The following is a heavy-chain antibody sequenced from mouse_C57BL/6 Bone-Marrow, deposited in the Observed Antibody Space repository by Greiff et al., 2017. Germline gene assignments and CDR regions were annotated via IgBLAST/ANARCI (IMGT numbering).Heavy chain of an antibody. J-gene: IGHJ3*01. CDR3: ARGGLPGWFAY. CDR2: LDPSDSYT. V-gene: IGHV1-50*01. D-gene: IGHD2-10*01. Sequence: QVQLQQPGAELVKPGASVKLSCKASGYTFTSYWMQWVKQRPGQGLEWIGELDPSDSYTNYNQKFKGKATLTVDPSSSTAYMQLSSLTAEDSAVYYCARGGLPGWFAYWGQGTLVTVSA. CDR1: GYTFTSYW.